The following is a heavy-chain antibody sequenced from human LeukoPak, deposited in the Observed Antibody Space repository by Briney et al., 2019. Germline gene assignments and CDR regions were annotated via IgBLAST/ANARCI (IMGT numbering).Heavy chain of an antibody. J-gene: IGHJ4*02. CDR3: ARSPRSDYFAY. CDR1: GYSFTNYW. Sequence: GESLKISCKGSGYSFTNYWIGWVRQMPGRGLEWMGIIYPGDSDTRYSPSFQGQVTISADKSISTAYLQWSSLKASDTAMYYCARSPRSDYFAYWGQGALVTVSS. CDR2: IYPGDSDT. V-gene: IGHV5-51*01. D-gene: IGHD6-6*01.